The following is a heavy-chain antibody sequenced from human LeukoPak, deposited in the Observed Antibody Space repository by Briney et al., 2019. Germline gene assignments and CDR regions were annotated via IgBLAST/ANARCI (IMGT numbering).Heavy chain of an antibody. CDR1: GGSFSGYY. CDR3: ARDRPNVDSTGYYSRHDAFDI. Sequence: SETLSLTCAVYGGSFSGYYWSWIRQPPGKGLEWIGEINHSGSTNYNPSLKSRVTISVDTSKNQFSLKLSSVTAADTAMYHCARDRPNVDSTGYYSRHDAFDIWGQGTIVTVSS. CDR2: INHSGST. D-gene: IGHD3-22*01. V-gene: IGHV4-34*01. J-gene: IGHJ3*02.